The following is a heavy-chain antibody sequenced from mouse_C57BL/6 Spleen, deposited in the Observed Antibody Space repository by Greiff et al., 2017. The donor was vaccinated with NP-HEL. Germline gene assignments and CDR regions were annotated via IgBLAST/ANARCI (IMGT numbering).Heavy chain of an antibody. V-gene: IGHV2-5*01. J-gene: IGHJ2*01. CDR3: AKNRDDGYYDDYFDY. D-gene: IGHD2-3*01. CDR2: IWRGGST. Sequence: VQLQQSGPGLVQPSQSLSITCTVSGFSLTSYGVHWVRQSPGKGLEWLGVIWRGGSTDYNAAFMSRLSITKDNSKSQVFFKMNSLQADDTAIYYCAKNRDDGYYDDYFDYWGQGTTLTVSS. CDR1: GFSLTSYG.